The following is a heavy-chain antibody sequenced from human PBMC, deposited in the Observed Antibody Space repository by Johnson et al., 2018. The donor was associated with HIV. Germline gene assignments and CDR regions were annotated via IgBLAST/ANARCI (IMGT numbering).Heavy chain of an antibody. CDR2: ISSSSTI. CDR3: ARDRAFDI. CDR1: GFTLDDYG. J-gene: IGHJ3*02. V-gene: IGHV3-48*01. Sequence: QLVESGGGVVQPGGSLRLSCAASGFTLDDYGMSWVRQAPGKGLEWVSYISSSSTIYYADSVKGRFTISRDNAKNSLYLQMNSLRAEDTAVYYCARDRAFDIWGQGTMVTVSS.